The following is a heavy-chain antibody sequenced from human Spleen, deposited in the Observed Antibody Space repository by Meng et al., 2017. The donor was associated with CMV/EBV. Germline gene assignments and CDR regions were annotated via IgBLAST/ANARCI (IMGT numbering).Heavy chain of an antibody. D-gene: IGHD6-19*01. Sequence: SGVPFSSYSMTWVRQAPGTGLEWVSSISSSSSYIYYADSVTGRFTISRDNAKNSLYLQMNSLRAEDTAVYYCARDPGVRIVVAPFDYWGQGTLVTVSS. V-gene: IGHV3-21*01. CDR1: GVPFSSYS. CDR2: ISSSSSYI. CDR3: ARDPGVRIVVAPFDY. J-gene: IGHJ4*02.